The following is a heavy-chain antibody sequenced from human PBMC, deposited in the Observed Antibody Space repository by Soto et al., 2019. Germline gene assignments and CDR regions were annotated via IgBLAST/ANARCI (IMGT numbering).Heavy chain of an antibody. J-gene: IGHJ4*02. CDR2: IYWDDDK. CDR3: VGKGIVVAGNPTVGY. Sequence: QITLKESGPTLVKPTQTLTLTCTFSGFSLSTSGVGVGWIRQPPGKALEWLALIYWDDDKRYSPSLKSRLTITKDTSKNQVVLTMTNMDPVDTATYYCVGKGIVVAGNPTVGYWGQGTLVTVSS. CDR1: GFSLSTSGVG. D-gene: IGHD6-19*01. V-gene: IGHV2-5*02.